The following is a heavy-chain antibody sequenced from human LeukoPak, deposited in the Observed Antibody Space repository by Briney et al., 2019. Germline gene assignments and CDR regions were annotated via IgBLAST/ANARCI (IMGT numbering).Heavy chain of an antibody. V-gene: IGHV4-34*01. Sequence: KPSETLSLTCAVYGGSFSGYYWSWIRQPPGKGLEWIGEINHSGSTNYNPSLKSRVTISVDTSKNQFSLKLSSVTAADTAVYYCARGQSDFWSGYYYYYYGMDVWGQGTTVTVSS. J-gene: IGHJ6*02. D-gene: IGHD3-3*01. CDR1: GGSFSGYY. CDR2: INHSGST. CDR3: ARGQSDFWSGYYYYYYGMDV.